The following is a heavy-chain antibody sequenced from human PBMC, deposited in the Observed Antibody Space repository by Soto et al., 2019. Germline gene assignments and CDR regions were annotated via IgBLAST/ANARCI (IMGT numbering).Heavy chain of an antibody. J-gene: IGHJ5*02. Sequence: ASVKVSCKASGGTFSSYAISWVRQAPGQGLEWMGGIIPIFGTANYAQKFQGRVTITADESTSTAYMELSSLRSEDTAVYYCARSQGYCSGGSCYFNWFDPWGQGTLVTVSS. CDR1: GGTFSSYA. CDR3: ARSQGYCSGGSCYFNWFDP. V-gene: IGHV1-69*13. CDR2: IIPIFGTA. D-gene: IGHD2-15*01.